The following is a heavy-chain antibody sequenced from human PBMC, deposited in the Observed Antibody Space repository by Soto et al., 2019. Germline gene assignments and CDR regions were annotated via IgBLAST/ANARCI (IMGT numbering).Heavy chain of an antibody. Sequence: GGSLRLSCAASGFTFSSYAMHWVRQAPGKGLEWVAVISYDGSNKYYADSVKGRFIISRDNSKNTLYLQMNSLRAEDTAVYYCARDWSPGQAPDYWGQGTLVTVSS. CDR1: GFTFSSYA. V-gene: IGHV3-30*04. CDR3: ARDWSPGQAPDY. CDR2: ISYDGSNK. J-gene: IGHJ4*02.